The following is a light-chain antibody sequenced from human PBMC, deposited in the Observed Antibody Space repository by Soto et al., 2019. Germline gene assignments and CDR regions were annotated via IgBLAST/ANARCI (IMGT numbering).Light chain of an antibody. CDR2: DVS. V-gene: IGLV2-14*02. Sequence: QSVLSQPASVSGSPRQSITISCSPTTRDVGSYNLVSWYQHHPGKAPKVMIYDVSKRPSGVPDRFSGSKSGNTASLTVSALQAEDEADYYCSSYTDRNNLVFGTGTKLTVL. J-gene: IGLJ1*01. CDR3: SSYTDRNNLV. CDR1: TRDVGSYNL.